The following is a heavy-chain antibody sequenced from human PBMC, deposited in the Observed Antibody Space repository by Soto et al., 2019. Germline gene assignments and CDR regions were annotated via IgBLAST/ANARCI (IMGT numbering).Heavy chain of an antibody. J-gene: IGHJ4*02. D-gene: IGHD3-22*01. CDR2: ISGSGGST. V-gene: IGHV3-23*01. Sequence: PGGSLKPSFAPSEFTFSSYAMSWVRQAPGKGLEWVSAISGSGGSTYYADSVKGRFTISRDNSKNTLYLQMNSLRAEDTAVYYCAKDDDYYYDSSGYPDYWGQGTLVTVSS. CDR3: AKDDDYYYDSSGYPDY. CDR1: EFTFSSYA.